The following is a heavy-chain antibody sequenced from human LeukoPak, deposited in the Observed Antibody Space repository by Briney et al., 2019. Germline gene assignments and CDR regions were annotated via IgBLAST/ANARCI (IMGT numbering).Heavy chain of an antibody. J-gene: IGHJ4*02. D-gene: IGHD3-10*01. Sequence: PSETLSLTCAVYGGSFSGYYWSWIRQPPGKGLEWIGEINHSGSTNYNPSLKSRVTISVDTSKNQFSLKLSSVTAADTAVYYCARRGDYYGSGSYYRHQLSFDYWGQGTLVTVSS. CDR1: GGSFSGYY. CDR3: ARRGDYYGSGSYYRHQLSFDY. CDR2: INHSGST. V-gene: IGHV4-34*01.